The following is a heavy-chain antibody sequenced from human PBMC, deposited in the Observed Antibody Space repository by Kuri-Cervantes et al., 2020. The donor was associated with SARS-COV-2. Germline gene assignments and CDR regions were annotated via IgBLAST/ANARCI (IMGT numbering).Heavy chain of an antibody. Sequence: SETLSLTCTVCNGSINNYYWTWTRQPPGKGLEWIGYISYSGYTNYNPSLRSRVTMSLDTSKNQFSLKLSSVTAADTAVYYCARHSPPGYSYGVGGWFDLWGQGTLVTVSS. J-gene: IGHJ5*02. CDR1: NGSINNYY. D-gene: IGHD5-18*01. CDR3: ARHSPPGYSYGVGGWFDL. CDR2: ISYSGYT. V-gene: IGHV4-59*08.